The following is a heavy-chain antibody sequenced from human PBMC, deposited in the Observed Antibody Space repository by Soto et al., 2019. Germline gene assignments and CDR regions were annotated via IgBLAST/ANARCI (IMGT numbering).Heavy chain of an antibody. D-gene: IGHD1-26*01. CDR2: ISYDGSNK. Sequence: QVQLVESGGGVVQPGRSLRLSCAASGFTFSSYGMHWVRQAPGKGLEWVAVISYDGSNKYYADSVKGRFTISRDNSKNTLYLQMNSLRDEDTAVYYCAKDQGLGASGYYYYGMDVWGQGTTVTVSS. J-gene: IGHJ6*02. V-gene: IGHV3-30*18. CDR3: AKDQGLGASGYYYYGMDV. CDR1: GFTFSSYG.